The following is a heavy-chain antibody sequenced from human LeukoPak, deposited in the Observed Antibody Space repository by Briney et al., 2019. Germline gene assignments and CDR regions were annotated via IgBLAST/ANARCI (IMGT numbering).Heavy chain of an antibody. J-gene: IGHJ4*02. CDR2: IYTSGST. CDR3: ATGTVTTDYFDY. CDR1: GYSISSGYY. D-gene: IGHD1/OR15-1a*01. Sequence: SETLSLTCTVSGYSISSGYYWGWIRQPAGKGLEWIGRIYTSGSTNYNPSLKSRVTISVDTSKNQFSLKLSSVTAADTAVYYCATGTVTTDYFDYWGQGTLVTVSS. V-gene: IGHV4-61*02.